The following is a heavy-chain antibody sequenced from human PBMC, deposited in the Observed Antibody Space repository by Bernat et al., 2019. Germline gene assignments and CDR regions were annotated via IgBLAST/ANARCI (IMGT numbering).Heavy chain of an antibody. CDR1: GFTVSSNY. D-gene: IGHD6-25*01. Sequence: EVQLVESGGDLVQPGGSLRLSCAVSGFTVSSNYMTWVRQAPGKGLEWVSVIYTSGSAYYADSVKVRFTITRDNSKNTLYLQMNGLGGEDAAIYYYASDTSSSGDAFDVRGRATLITISS. J-gene: IGHJ3*01. V-gene: IGHV3-66*02. CDR2: IYTSGSA. CDR3: ASDTSSSGDAFDV.